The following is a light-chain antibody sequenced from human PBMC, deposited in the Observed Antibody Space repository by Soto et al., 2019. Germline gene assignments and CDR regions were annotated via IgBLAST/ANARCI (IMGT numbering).Light chain of an antibody. CDR3: AAWDDSLSGVV. CDR2: RNN. Sequence: QSVLTQPPSASGTPGQTVTISWSGRFSNIGSNFIYWYQQLPGTAPKLLIYRNNERPSGVPDRFSASKSGTSASLAISGLRSEDEADYHCAAWDDSLSGVVFGGGTQLTVL. V-gene: IGLV1-47*01. J-gene: IGLJ3*02. CDR1: FSNIGSNF.